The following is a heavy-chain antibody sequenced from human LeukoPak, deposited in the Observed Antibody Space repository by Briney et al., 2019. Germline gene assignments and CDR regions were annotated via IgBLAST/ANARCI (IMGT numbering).Heavy chain of an antibody. V-gene: IGHV3-30*02. CDR2: IRYDGSNK. CDR3: ARVQGYYYYMDV. J-gene: IGHJ6*03. Sequence: GGSLRLSCAASGFTFSSYGMHWVRQAPGKGLEWVAFIRYDGSNKYYADSVKGRFTISRDNSKNTLYLQMNSLRAEDTAVYYCARVQGYYYYMDVWGKGTTVTVSS. CDR1: GFTFSSYG.